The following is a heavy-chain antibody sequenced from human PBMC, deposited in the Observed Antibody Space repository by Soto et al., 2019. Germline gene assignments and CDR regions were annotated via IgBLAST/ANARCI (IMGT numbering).Heavy chain of an antibody. CDR1: VGSFSGHY. V-gene: IGHV4-34*01. J-gene: IGHJ6*02. CDR2: INHSGGA. D-gene: IGHD1-1*01. Sequence: SETLPLTCAVYVGSFSGHYWSLIRQPPGEGLEWIGEINHSGGASYNPSLKIRVTISVDTSKSQFSLKLTSVTAADRAVYYCARSRGREYHWFYYGMDVWGQGTTVTVSS. CDR3: ARSRGREYHWFYYGMDV.